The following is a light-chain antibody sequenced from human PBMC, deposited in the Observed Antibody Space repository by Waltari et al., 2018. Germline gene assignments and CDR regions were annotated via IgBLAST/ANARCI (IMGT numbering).Light chain of an antibody. Sequence: QLVLTQSPSASASLGASVKLTCTLSSGLSSNVIAWLQQQPEKGPRYLMKVTSDGSHSKGDEIPDRFSGSSSGAARYLTISSLQSEDEADYYCQTGGHGTWVFGGGTKLTVL. CDR1: SGLSSNV. CDR3: QTGGHGTWV. CDR2: VTSDGSH. V-gene: IGLV4-69*01. J-gene: IGLJ3*02.